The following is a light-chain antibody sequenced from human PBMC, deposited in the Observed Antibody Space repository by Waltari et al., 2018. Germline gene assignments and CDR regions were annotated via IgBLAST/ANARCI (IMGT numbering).Light chain of an antibody. J-gene: IGLJ3*02. CDR1: TSNIGKNE. CDR3: ATWDTSLSAVV. CDR2: DNY. Sequence: QSVLTQSPSVPADPGQKVTISCSGSTSNIGKNEVSWYQHLPGTAPRLLITDNYKRPSGIPDRFSASKSGTSATLGITGLQTGDEADYYCATWDTSLSAVVFGGGTKLTVL. V-gene: IGLV1-51*01.